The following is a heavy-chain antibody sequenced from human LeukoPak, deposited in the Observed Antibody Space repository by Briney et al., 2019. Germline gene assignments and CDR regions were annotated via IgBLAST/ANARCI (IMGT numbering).Heavy chain of an antibody. D-gene: IGHD1-14*01. CDR2: INTDGTDI. CDR1: GFSFSKSW. CDR3: ARDQTQAGPTTVDY. J-gene: IGHJ4*02. V-gene: IGHV3-74*03. Sequence: PGGSLRLSCVASGFSFSKSWMHWVRRAPGKGLLWVSRINTDGTDIKYADSVEGRFTISRDNAKNTLYLQMHTLSAEDTAVYYCARDQTQAGPTTVDYWGQGTLVTVSS.